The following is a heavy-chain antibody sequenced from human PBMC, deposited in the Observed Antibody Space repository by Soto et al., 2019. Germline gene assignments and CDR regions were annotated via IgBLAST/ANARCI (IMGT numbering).Heavy chain of an antibody. J-gene: IGHJ3*02. CDR1: GFTFSSYG. CDR3: ARDNVEMAPPRLAFDI. Sequence: QVQLVESGGGVVQPGRSLRLSCAASGFTFSSYGMHWVRQAPGKGLEWVAVIWYDGSNKYYADSVKGRFTISRDNSKNTLYLQMNSLGAEDTAVYYCARDNVEMAPPRLAFDIWGQGTMVTVSS. V-gene: IGHV3-33*01. D-gene: IGHD4-17*01. CDR2: IWYDGSNK.